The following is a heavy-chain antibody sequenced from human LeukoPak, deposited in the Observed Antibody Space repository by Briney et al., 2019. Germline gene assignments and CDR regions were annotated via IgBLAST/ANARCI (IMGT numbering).Heavy chain of an antibody. CDR3: ARDLKKSWHSSGWPVIDY. D-gene: IGHD6-19*01. V-gene: IGHV4-39*07. J-gene: IGHJ4*02. CDR2: IYYSGST. CDR1: GGSISSSSYY. Sequence: PSETLSLTCTVSGGSISSSSYYWGWIRQPPGTGLEWIGSIYYSGSTYYNPSLKSRVTISVDTSKNQFSLKLSSVTAADTAVYYCARDLKKSWHSSGWPVIDYWGQGTLVTVSS.